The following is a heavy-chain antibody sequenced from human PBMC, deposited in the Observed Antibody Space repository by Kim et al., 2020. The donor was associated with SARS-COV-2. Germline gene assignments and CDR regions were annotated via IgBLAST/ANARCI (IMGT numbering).Heavy chain of an antibody. CDR3: MREISVWCYFGD. J-gene: IGHJ4*02. Sequence: TIYTQEVEGRVTITRDTSASTAYMELRSLTSEATAVYYCMREISVWCYFGDWGQGTLVTVSS. V-gene: IGHV1-3*01. D-gene: IGHD6-19*01. CDR2: T.